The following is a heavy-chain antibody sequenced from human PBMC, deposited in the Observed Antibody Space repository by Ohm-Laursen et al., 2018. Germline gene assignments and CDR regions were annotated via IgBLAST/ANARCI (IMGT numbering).Heavy chain of an antibody. CDR3: AKEHWYYFNY. Sequence: LSLTCAASGFNFSNYAMSWVRQAPGKGLEWVSAVSANGAGTYYADSVKGRFTISRDNSKNTLYLQLNSLRAEDTALYYCAKEHWYYFNYWGQGVLVTVSS. CDR2: VSANGAGT. V-gene: IGHV3-23*01. J-gene: IGHJ4*02. CDR1: GFNFSNYA.